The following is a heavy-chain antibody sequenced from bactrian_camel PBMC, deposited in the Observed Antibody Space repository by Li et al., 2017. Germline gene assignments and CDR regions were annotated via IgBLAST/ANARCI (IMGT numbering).Heavy chain of an antibody. CDR2: IDSRGYQT. Sequence: HVQLVESGGGLVQPGGSLRLSCAASGFTFSNYYMTWVRQAQGKGLEWVSFIDSRGYQTYYSDTARGRVTISRDNARNTLYLQLNGLKTEDTAVYYCATGDYGLGNRGFGYWGQGTQVTVS. CDR1: GFTFSNYY. J-gene: IGHJ6*01. CDR3: ATGDYGLGNRGFGY. V-gene: IGHV3-2*01. D-gene: IGHD5*01.